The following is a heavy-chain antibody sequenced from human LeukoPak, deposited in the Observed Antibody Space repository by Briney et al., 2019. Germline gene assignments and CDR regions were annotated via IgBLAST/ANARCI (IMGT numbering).Heavy chain of an antibody. D-gene: IGHD1-1*01. V-gene: IGHV3-23*01. CDR1: GFTFSNYA. J-gene: IGHJ4*02. Sequence: GGSLRLSCAASGFTFSNYAMSWVRQAPGKGPEWVSAISGGGFGTYYSDSVKGRFTISRDNAKNTLYLQTNSLRGEDTAVYYCANLGRVSATGPFDYWGQGTLVTVSS. CDR2: ISGGGFGT. CDR3: ANLGRVSATGPFDY.